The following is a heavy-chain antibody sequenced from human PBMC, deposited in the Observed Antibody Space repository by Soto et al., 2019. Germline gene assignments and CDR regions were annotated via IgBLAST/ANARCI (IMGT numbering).Heavy chain of an antibody. Sequence: SVKVSCKASGGTFSSYAISWVRQAPGQGLEWMGGIIPIFGTANYAQKFQGRVTITADESTSTAYMELSSLRSEDTAVYYCARYGITMARGVISHYYYYGMDVSGQGTTVSVSS. CDR3: ARYGITMARGVISHYYYYGMDV. V-gene: IGHV1-69*13. J-gene: IGHJ6*02. CDR1: GGTFSSYA. CDR2: IIPIFGTA. D-gene: IGHD3-10*01.